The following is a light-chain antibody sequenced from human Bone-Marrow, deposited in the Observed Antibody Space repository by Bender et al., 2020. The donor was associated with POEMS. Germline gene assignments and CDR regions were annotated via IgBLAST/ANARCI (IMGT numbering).Light chain of an antibody. CDR2: GYN. V-gene: IGLV1-40*01. J-gene: IGLJ2*01. CDR1: SSNTGSGYD. Sequence: QSVLTQPPSVSGAPGQRVTISCTGSSSNTGSGYDINWYQHLPGTAPKLLIYGYNNRPSGVPDRFSGSKSGTSASLAITGLQAEDEGDYYCSSYLGNDGLFGGGTKLTVL. CDR3: SSYLGNDGL.